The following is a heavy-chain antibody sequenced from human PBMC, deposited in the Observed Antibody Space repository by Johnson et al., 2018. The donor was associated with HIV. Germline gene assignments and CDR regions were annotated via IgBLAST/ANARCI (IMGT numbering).Heavy chain of an antibody. D-gene: IGHD3-3*01. V-gene: IGHV3-30*04. Sequence: QVQLVESGGGVVQPGRSLRLSCAASGFTFSSYAMHWVRQAPGKGLEWVAGISYDGSNKYYAEPVKGRFTISRDNSKNTLYLQMNSLRDDDTAVYYCAKEGTSFGVIIAVSKAAFDIWGQGTMVTVSS. CDR3: AKEGTSFGVIIAVSKAAFDI. CDR1: GFTFSSYA. J-gene: IGHJ3*02. CDR2: ISYDGSNK.